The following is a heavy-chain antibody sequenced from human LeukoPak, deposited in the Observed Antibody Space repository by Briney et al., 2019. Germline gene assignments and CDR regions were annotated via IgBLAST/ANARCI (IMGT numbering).Heavy chain of an antibody. CDR2: IIPIFGTA. Sequence: GASVKVSCKASGYTFTSYGISWVRQAPGQGLEWMGGIIPIFGTANYAQKFQGRVTITADESTSTAYMELSSLRSEDTAVYYCARREVLRFRWFDPWGQGTLVTVSS. CDR3: ARREVLRFRWFDP. J-gene: IGHJ5*02. D-gene: IGHD3-3*01. V-gene: IGHV1-69*13. CDR1: GYTFTSYG.